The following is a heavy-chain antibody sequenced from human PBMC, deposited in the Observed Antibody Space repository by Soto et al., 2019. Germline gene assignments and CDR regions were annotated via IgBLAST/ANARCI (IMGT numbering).Heavy chain of an antibody. Sequence: QVQLQESGPGLVKPSQTLSLTCTVSGGSISSGDYYWSWIRQPPGKGLEWIGYIYYSGSTYYNPSLRSLVTISVDTSKNQFSRKLSSVTAADTAVYYCARGGYYDSSGYYLLDYWGQGTLVTVSS. V-gene: IGHV4-30-4*01. CDR2: IYYSGST. CDR3: ARGGYYDSSGYYLLDY. CDR1: GGSISSGDYY. D-gene: IGHD3-22*01. J-gene: IGHJ4*02.